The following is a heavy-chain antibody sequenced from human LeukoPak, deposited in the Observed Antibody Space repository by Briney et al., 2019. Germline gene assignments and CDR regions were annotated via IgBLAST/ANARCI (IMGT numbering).Heavy chain of an antibody. D-gene: IGHD4-23*01. CDR3: AKEDYGGYLDY. Sequence: GGSLRLSCAASGFTFSSYGMHWVRQAPGKGLEWVAVIWYDGSNKYYADSVKGRFTISRDNSKNTLYLQMNSLRAEDTAVYYCAKEDYGGYLDYWGQGTLVTVSS. V-gene: IGHV3-33*06. J-gene: IGHJ4*02. CDR1: GFTFSSYG. CDR2: IWYDGSNK.